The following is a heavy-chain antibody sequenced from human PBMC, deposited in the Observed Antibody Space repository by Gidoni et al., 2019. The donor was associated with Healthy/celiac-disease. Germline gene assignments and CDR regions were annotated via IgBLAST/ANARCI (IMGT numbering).Heavy chain of an antibody. V-gene: IGHV4-4*02. Sequence: SLKSRVTISVDKSKNQFSLKLSSVTAADTAVYYCARGYYYDSSGYYTAFDLWGRGTLVTVSS. D-gene: IGHD3-22*01. CDR3: ARGYYYDSSGYYTAFDL. J-gene: IGHJ2*01.